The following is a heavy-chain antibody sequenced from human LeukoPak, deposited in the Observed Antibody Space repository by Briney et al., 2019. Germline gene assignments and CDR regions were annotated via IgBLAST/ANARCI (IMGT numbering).Heavy chain of an antibody. Sequence: GGSLRLSCAASGFTFSSYAMSWVRQAPGKGLEWVSAISGSGGSTYYADSVKGRSTISRDNSKNTLYLQMNSLRAEDTAVYYCAKDQRYCTNGVCYRPFDYWGQGTLVTVSS. J-gene: IGHJ4*02. CDR2: ISGSGGST. D-gene: IGHD2-8*01. CDR3: AKDQRYCTNGVCYRPFDY. CDR1: GFTFSSYA. V-gene: IGHV3-23*01.